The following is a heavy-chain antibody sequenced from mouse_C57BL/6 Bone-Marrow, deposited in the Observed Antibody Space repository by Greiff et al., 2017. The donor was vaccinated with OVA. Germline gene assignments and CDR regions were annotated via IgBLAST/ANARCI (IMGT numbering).Heavy chain of an antibody. CDR1: GFTFSDFY. J-gene: IGHJ1*03. Sequence: EVKLMESGGGLVQSGRSLRLSCATSGFTFSDFYMEWVRQAPGKGLEWIAASSNKANDYTTEYSASVKGRFIVSRDTSQSILYLQMNALRAEDTAIYYCARDYYGSSYWYFDVWGTGTTVTVSS. CDR2: SSNKANDYTT. V-gene: IGHV7-1*01. CDR3: ARDYYGSSYWYFDV. D-gene: IGHD1-1*01.